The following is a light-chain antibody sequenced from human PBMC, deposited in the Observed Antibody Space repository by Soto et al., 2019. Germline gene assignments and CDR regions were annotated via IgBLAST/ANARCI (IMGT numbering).Light chain of an antibody. CDR3: QQYHNWVT. Sequence: EIVMTQSPGTLSVSPGERATLSCGASQSVSSNLAWYQQKPGQAPRLLIYGASTRATGIPARFSGSGSETDFTLTISSLQSEDFAVYYCQQYHNWVTFGGGTKVDIK. CDR2: GAS. CDR1: QSVSSN. J-gene: IGKJ4*01. V-gene: IGKV3D-15*01.